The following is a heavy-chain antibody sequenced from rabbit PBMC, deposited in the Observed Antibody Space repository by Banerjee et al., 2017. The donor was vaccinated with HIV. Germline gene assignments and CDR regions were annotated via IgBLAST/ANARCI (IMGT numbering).Heavy chain of an antibody. D-gene: IGHD1-1*01. Sequence: QLEESGGGLVKPEGSLTLTCTASGFSFSNRYVMCWVRQAPGKGLEWIACINTSSGNPVYANRAKGRFTISRTSSTTVTLQMTSLTAADPATYFCARGGAVVRYFTLWGPGTLVTVS. V-gene: IGHV1S45*01. CDR2: INTSSGNP. CDR3: ARGGAVVRYFTL. CDR1: GFSFSNRYV. J-gene: IGHJ4*01.